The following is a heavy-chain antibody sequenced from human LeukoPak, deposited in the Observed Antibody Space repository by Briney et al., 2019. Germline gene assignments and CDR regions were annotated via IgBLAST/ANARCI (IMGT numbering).Heavy chain of an antibody. V-gene: IGHV3-48*04. CDR2: ISSSSSTI. CDR1: GFTFSSYS. Sequence: GGSLRLSCAASGFTFSSYSMNWVRQAPGKGLEWVSYISSSSSTIYYADSVKGRFTISRDNAKNSLYLQMNSLRAEDTAVYYCARPDYYDSSGQYYWGQGTLVTVSS. D-gene: IGHD3-22*01. J-gene: IGHJ4*02. CDR3: ARPDYYDSSGQYY.